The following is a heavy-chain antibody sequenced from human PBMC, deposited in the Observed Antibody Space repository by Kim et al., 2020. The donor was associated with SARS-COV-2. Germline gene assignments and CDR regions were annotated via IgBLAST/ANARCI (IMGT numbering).Heavy chain of an antibody. CDR2: IYYSGST. CDR1: GGSISSYY. J-gene: IGHJ3*02. CDR3: ARGARISDFNI. Sequence: SETLSLTCTVSGGSISSYYWSWIRQPPGKGLEWIGYIYYSGSTNYNPSLKSRVTISVDTSKNQFSLKLSSVTAADTAVYYCARGARISDFNIWGQGTMVTVSS. V-gene: IGHV4-59*01.